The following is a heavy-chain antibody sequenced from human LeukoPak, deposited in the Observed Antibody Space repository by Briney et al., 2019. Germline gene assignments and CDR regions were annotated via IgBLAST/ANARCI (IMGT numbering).Heavy chain of an antibody. CDR1: GLTFDNYA. CDR2: ISGNGGST. Sequence: GGPLRLSCAASGLTFDNYAMSWVRQAPGKGLEWVSSISGNGGSTYYADSVKGRFTISRDNSKNTLYLQMNSLRAEDTAVYYCARDPGGAAFYFDYWGQGTLVTVSS. CDR3: ARDPGGAAFYFDY. D-gene: IGHD2-15*01. V-gene: IGHV3-23*01. J-gene: IGHJ4*02.